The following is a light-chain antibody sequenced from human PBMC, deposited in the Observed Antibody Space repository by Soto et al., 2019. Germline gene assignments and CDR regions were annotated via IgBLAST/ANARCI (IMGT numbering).Light chain of an antibody. Sequence: AIQLTQSPSSLSASVRDRVTITCRASRGISSALAWYQQKPGKAPKLLIYGASNLKSGVPSRFSGSGSGTDFYLTISSLKPEDFATYYCQQFNGYPLTLGGGTKVEIK. CDR3: QQFNGYPLT. CDR2: GAS. V-gene: IGKV1-13*02. J-gene: IGKJ4*01. CDR1: RGISSA.